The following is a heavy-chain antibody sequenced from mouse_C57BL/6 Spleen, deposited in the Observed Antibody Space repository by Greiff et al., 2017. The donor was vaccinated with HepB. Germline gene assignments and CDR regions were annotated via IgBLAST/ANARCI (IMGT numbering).Heavy chain of an antibody. CDR3: TRGGTTVVARGVMDY. CDR2: IDPETGGT. D-gene: IGHD1-1*01. CDR1: GYTFTDYE. V-gene: IGHV1-15*01. J-gene: IGHJ4*01. Sequence: QVQLQQSGAELVRPGASVTLSCKASGYTFTDYEMHWVKQTPVHGLEWIGAIDPETGGTAYNQKFKGKAILTADKSSSTAYMELRSLTSEDSAVYYCTRGGTTVVARGVMDYWGQGTSVTVSS.